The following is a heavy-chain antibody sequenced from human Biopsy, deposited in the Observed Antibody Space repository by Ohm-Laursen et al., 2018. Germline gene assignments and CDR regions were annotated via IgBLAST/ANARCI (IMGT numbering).Heavy chain of an antibody. V-gene: IGHV3-9*01. CDR1: GFSFDNYV. CDR3: AKDRYPSSWHYYYGMDF. CDR2: ISWNSDSI. D-gene: IGHD6-13*01. J-gene: IGHJ6*02. Sequence: SLRLSCPASGFSFDNYVMHWVRQAPGKGLEWVSGISWNSDSIGYADSVKGRFTISRDNAKNSLYLQMNSLRSEDTALYYCAKDRYPSSWHYYYGMDFWGQGTTVTVSS.